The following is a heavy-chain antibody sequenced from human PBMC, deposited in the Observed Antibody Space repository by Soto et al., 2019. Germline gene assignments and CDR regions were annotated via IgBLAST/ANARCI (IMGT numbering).Heavy chain of an antibody. CDR1: GFTFSNAW. CDR2: IKSKTDGETT. J-gene: IGHJ4*02. V-gene: IGHV3-15*01. CDR3: ASMIQAAAXY. Sequence: PGGSLGLSCAASGFTFSNAWMSWVRQAPGKGLEWVGRIKSKTDGETTDYAAPVKGRFTISRDDSKNTLYLQMNTLRGEDTAVYYCASMIQAAAXYWSQGTLVXVS. D-gene: IGHD6-13*01.